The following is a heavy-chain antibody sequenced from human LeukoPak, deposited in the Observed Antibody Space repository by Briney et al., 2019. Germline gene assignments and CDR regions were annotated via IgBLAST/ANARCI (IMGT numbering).Heavy chain of an antibody. CDR2: INHSGST. D-gene: IGHD2-15*01. J-gene: IGHJ4*02. V-gene: IGHV4-34*01. Sequence: RASETLSLTCAVYGGSFSGYYWSWISQPPGKGLEWIGVINHSGSTNYNPSLKSRVTISVDTSKNQFSLKLNSVTAADTAVYYCVREILYCSGGSCYRGPFDNWGQGTLVTVSA. CDR3: VREILYCSGGSCYRGPFDN. CDR1: GGSFSGYY.